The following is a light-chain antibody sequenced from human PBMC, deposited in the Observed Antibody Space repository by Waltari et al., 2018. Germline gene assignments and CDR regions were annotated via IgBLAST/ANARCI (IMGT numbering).Light chain of an antibody. CDR2: EVS. Sequence: QSALTQPASVSGSPGQSITISCTGTFSDVGSYNLVSWYQQHPGKAPKLMIYEVSKRPSGVSNRFSGSKSGNTASLTISGLRAEDEADYYCCSYAGSSTYVFGTGTKVTVL. J-gene: IGLJ1*01. V-gene: IGLV2-23*02. CDR3: CSYAGSSTYV. CDR1: FSDVGSYNL.